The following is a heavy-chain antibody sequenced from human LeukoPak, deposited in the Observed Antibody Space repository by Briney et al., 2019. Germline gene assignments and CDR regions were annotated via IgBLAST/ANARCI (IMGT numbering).Heavy chain of an antibody. CDR3: ARAHHNYYGGCYDH. Sequence: GESLRLSCVASGFSFSSYWMYWVRQAPGKGLVGVYRINGDGSTTHYADSVKGRFTISRDNAKNTLYLQMNSLRAEDTAVYYCARAHHNYYGGCYDHWGRGTLVTVSS. V-gene: IGHV3-74*01. J-gene: IGHJ4*02. CDR2: INGDGSTT. D-gene: IGHD4-23*01. CDR1: GFSFSSYW.